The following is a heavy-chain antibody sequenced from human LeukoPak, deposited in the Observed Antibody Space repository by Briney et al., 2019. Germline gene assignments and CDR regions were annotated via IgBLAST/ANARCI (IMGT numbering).Heavy chain of an antibody. D-gene: IGHD2-2*01. Sequence: ASVKVSCKASGYTFTGYYMHWVRQAAGQGLEWMGWINPNSGGTNYAQKFQGRVTMTRDTSISTAYMELSRLRSDDTAVYYCARRRNPIVVVPAAVSPWFDPWGQGTLVTVSS. CDR1: GYTFTGYY. J-gene: IGHJ5*02. CDR3: ARRRNPIVVVPAAVSPWFDP. V-gene: IGHV1-2*02. CDR2: INPNSGGT.